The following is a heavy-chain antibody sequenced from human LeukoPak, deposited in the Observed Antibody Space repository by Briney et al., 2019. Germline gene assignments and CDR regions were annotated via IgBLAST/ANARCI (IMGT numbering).Heavy chain of an antibody. CDR2: ISWNSGSI. J-gene: IGHJ4*02. D-gene: IGHD3-22*01. CDR1: GFTFDDYA. CDR3: AKSYYDSSGYIDY. Sequence: GGSLRLSCAASGFTFDDYAMHWVRQAPGKGLEWVSGISWNSGSIGYADSVKGRFTISRDNAKNSLYLQMNSLRAEDTALYYCAKSYYDSSGYIDYWGQGTLVTVSS. V-gene: IGHV3-9*01.